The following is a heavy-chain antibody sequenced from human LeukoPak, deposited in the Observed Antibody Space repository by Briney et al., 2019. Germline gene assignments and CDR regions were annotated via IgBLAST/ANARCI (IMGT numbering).Heavy chain of an antibody. Sequence: PGGSLRLSCAASGFTFSNQAMSWVRQGPGKGLEWVSAISGSGGSTDYADSVKGQFTISRDNSKNTLYLQMNSLRAEDAAVYHCAKGRKSYYYGMDVWGQGTTVTVSS. J-gene: IGHJ6*02. CDR1: GFTFSNQA. CDR2: ISGSGGST. V-gene: IGHV3-23*01. CDR3: AKGRKSYYYGMDV.